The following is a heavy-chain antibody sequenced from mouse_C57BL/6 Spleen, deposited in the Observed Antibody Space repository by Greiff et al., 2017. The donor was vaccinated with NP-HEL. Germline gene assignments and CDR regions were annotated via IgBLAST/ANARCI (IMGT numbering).Heavy chain of an antibody. J-gene: IGHJ2*01. V-gene: IGHV1-15*01. Sequence: VQLQQSGAELVRPGASVTLSCKASGYTFTDYEMHWVKQTPVHGLEWIGAIDPETGGTAYNQKFKGKAILTADKSSSTAYMELRSLTSEDSAVYYCTRWYYYGSSYVFDYWGQGTTLTVSS. CDR3: TRWYYYGSSYVFDY. CDR1: GYTFTDYE. CDR2: IDPETGGT. D-gene: IGHD1-1*01.